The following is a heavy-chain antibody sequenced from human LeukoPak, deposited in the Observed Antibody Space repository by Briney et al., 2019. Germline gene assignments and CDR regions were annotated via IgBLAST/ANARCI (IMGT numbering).Heavy chain of an antibody. CDR3: AKDGYGDYRPDYFDY. Sequence: PGGSLRLSCAASGFIFSSYAMSWVRQAPGKGLEWVSAISGSGGSTYYADSVKGRFTISRGNSKNTLYLQMNSLRAEDTAVYYCAKDGYGDYRPDYFDYWGQGTLVTVSS. J-gene: IGHJ4*02. D-gene: IGHD4-17*01. CDR2: ISGSGGST. CDR1: GFIFSSYA. V-gene: IGHV3-23*01.